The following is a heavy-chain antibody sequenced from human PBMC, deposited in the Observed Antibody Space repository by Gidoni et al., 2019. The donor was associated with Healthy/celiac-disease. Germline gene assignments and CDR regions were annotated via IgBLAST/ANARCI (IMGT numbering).Heavy chain of an antibody. CDR3: ARDIIAVAGDDY. J-gene: IGHJ4*02. D-gene: IGHD6-19*01. CDR2: IYSGGST. Sequence: EVQLVESGGGLIQSGGSLRLSCAASGFTVCSNYMSWVRQAPGKGLAWVSVIYSGGSTYHADSVKVRFTISRDNSKNTLYLQMNSLRAEDTAVYYCARDIIAVAGDDYWGQGTLVTVSS. V-gene: IGHV3-53*01. CDR1: GFTVCSNY.